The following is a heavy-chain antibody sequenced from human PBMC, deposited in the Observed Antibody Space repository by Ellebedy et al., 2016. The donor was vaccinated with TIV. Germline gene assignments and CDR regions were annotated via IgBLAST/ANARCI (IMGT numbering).Heavy chain of an antibody. CDR2: IYYSGST. J-gene: IGHJ5*02. CDR3: ARQTRSWFDP. Sequence: SETLSLXXTVSGGSISSYYWSWIRQPPGKGLEWIGYIYYSGSTNYNPSLKSRVTISVDTSKNQFSLKLSSVTAADTAVYYCARQTRSWFDPWGQGTLVTVSS. CDR1: GGSISSYY. V-gene: IGHV4-59*08.